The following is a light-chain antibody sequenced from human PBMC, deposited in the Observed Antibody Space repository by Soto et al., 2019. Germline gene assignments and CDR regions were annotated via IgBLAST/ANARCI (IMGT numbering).Light chain of an antibody. CDR1: SSDVGGYNF. V-gene: IGLV2-14*01. Sequence: QSALTQPASVSGSPEQSITISCTGTSSDVGGYNFVSWYQHHPGKAPKLVIYEVSKRPSGVSNRFSGSKSGNTATLTISGLQAEDVGDYYCNSYTITSARVFGTGTKLTVL. CDR3: NSYTITSARV. J-gene: IGLJ1*01. CDR2: EVS.